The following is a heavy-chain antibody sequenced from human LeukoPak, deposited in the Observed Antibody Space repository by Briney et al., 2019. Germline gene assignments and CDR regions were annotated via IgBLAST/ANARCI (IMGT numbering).Heavy chain of an antibody. J-gene: IGHJ4*02. CDR2: FSGSGGST. D-gene: IGHD3-3*01. CDR3: AKDLFLSGYYLPYFDY. V-gene: IGHV3-23*01. CDR1: GFTFISYA. Sequence: PGGSLRLSCAASGFTFISYAMSWVRQAPGEGLEWGSAFSGSGGSTYYADSVKGRFTISRDNSKNTLYLQMNSLRAEDTAVYYCAKDLFLSGYYLPYFDYWGQGTLVTVSS.